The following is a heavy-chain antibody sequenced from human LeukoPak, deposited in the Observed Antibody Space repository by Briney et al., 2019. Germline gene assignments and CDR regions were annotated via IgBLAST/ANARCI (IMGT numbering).Heavy chain of an antibody. CDR2: IWYDGSNK. J-gene: IGHJ4*02. Sequence: GRSLRLSCAASGFTFSSYAMHWVRQAPGKGLEWVAVIWYDGSNKYYADSVKGRFTISRDNSKNTLYLQMNSLRAEDTAVYYCARAYGSGSTFDYWGQGTLVTVSS. CDR1: GFTFSSYA. D-gene: IGHD3-10*01. CDR3: ARAYGSGSTFDY. V-gene: IGHV3-30*04.